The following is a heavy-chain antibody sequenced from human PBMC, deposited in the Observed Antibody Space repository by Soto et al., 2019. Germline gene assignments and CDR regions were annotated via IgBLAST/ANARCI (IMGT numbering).Heavy chain of an antibody. CDR2: IYYSGST. V-gene: IGHV4-59*01. D-gene: IGHD3-9*01. CDR3: ARGDDILTGYTFDY. Sequence: SETLSLTCAVYGGSFSGYYWNWIRQPLGKGLEWIGYIYYSGSTNYNPSLKSRVTISVDTSKNQFSLKLSSVTAADTAVYYCARGDDILTGYTFDYWGQGTLVTVSS. J-gene: IGHJ4*02. CDR1: GGSFSGYY.